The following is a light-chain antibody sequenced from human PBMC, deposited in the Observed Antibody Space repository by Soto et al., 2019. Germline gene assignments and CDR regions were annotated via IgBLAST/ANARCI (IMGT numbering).Light chain of an antibody. CDR2: DAS. CDR1: QSISSW. CDR3: QQYNSYSRT. Sequence: DIQMTHSPSNLSASVGDRVTITCRASQSISSWLAWYQQKPGKAPKLLIYDASSLESGVPSRFSGSGYGTEFTLTIRSLQPDAFATYYCQQYNSYSRTFGQGTKVEIK. V-gene: IGKV1-5*01. J-gene: IGKJ1*01.